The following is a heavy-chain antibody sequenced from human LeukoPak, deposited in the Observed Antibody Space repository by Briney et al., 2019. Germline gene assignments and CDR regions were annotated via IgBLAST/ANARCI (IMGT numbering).Heavy chain of an antibody. CDR3: AKDRYSGDDYGGIFDY. CDR2: ISWSSGSN. D-gene: IGHD5-12*01. V-gene: IGHV3-9*01. CDR1: GFTFDNYA. J-gene: IGHJ4*02. Sequence: GGSLRLPCAASGFTFDNYAMHWARQAPGKGLEWVWGISWSSGSNGYADFVKRRFNISGDNDKNSLYLQMNSLRAEDTALYYCAKDRYSGDDYGGIFDYWGERTLVTVSS.